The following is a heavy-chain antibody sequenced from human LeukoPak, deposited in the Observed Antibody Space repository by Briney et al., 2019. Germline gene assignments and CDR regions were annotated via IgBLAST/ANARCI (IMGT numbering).Heavy chain of an antibody. CDR3: AKRGGNSRGTYFDY. V-gene: IGHV3-23*01. Sequence: PGGSLRLSCAASGFIFSTYTMSWVRQAPGKGLEWVSSVSGNGYSAEATYYADSVKCRFSISRDDSKNTMYLEMTSLRVEDTALYFCAKRGGNSRGTYFDYWGHGILVTVSA. J-gene: IGHJ4*01. CDR1: GFIFSTYT. CDR2: VSGNGYSAEAT. D-gene: IGHD4-23*01.